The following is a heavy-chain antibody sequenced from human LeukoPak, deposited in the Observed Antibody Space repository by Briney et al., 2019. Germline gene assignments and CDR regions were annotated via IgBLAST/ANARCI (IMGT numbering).Heavy chain of an antibody. Sequence: GGSLRLSCAASGFTVSSDYMSWVRQAPGKGLEWVSVIYRGGSTHYADFVKGRFTISRDNSKNTLDLQMNSLRAEDTAVYYCARMGLWFGELLGRRDYWGQGTLVTVSS. CDR2: IYRGGST. CDR1: GFTVSSDY. V-gene: IGHV3-66*01. D-gene: IGHD3-10*01. J-gene: IGHJ4*02. CDR3: ARMGLWFGELLGRRDY.